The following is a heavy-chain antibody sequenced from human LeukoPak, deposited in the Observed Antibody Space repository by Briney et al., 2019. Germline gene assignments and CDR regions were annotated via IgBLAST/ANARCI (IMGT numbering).Heavy chain of an antibody. CDR2: ISVGGGDT. CDR1: GFIFSSYV. CDR3: AKLNLGEMAYFDS. D-gene: IGHD2-21*01. V-gene: IGHV3-23*01. Sequence: LSGGSLRLSCEASGFIFSSYVMGWVRQAPGKGLEWVSSISVGGGDTFTADSVKGRFTITRENSKNTLYLQMMGLRVEDTAIYYCAKLNLGEMAYFDSWGQGILVTVSS. J-gene: IGHJ4*02.